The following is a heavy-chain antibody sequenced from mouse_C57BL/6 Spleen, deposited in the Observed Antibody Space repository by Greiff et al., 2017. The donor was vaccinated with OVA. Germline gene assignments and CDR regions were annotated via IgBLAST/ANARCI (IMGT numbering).Heavy chain of an antibody. V-gene: IGHV5-12*01. CDR1: GFTFSDYY. Sequence: EVMLVESGGGLVQPGGCLKLSCAASGFTFSDYYMYWVRQTPEKRLEWVAYISNGGGSTYYPDTVKGRFTISRDNAKNTLYLQMSRLKSEDAAMYYCARRGAQAPFDYWGQGTTLTVSS. J-gene: IGHJ2*01. D-gene: IGHD3-2*02. CDR3: ARRGAQAPFDY. CDR2: ISNGGGST.